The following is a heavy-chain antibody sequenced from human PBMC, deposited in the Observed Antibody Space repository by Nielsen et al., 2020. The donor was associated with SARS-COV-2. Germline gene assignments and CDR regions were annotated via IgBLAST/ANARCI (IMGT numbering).Heavy chain of an antibody. J-gene: IGHJ6*02. D-gene: IGHD5-12*01. CDR1: GGSINSGGYY. CDR3: ARESSGYDHYNYGMDV. V-gene: IGHV4-31*03. CDR2: IYYSGST. Sequence: SETLSLTCSVSGGSINSGGYYWNWIRQPPGKGLEWIGYIYYSGSTYYNPSLKSRVTISVDTSKNQFSLSLRSVTAADTAVYYCARESSGYDHYNYGMDVWGQGTTVTVSS.